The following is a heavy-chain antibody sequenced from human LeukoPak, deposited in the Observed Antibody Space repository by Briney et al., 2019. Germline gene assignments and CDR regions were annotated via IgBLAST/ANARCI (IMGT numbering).Heavy chain of an antibody. CDR1: GFSISTYS. Sequence: SETLSLTCTVSGFSISTYSWSWIRQPPGKGLEWVGYIYSSGGTDHNHSLKSRVTMSVDTSTNQLSLKLNSVTAADTAVYYCARAKRWENDAFDIWGQGTLVTVAS. CDR2: IYSSGGT. J-gene: IGHJ3*02. D-gene: IGHD1-26*01. V-gene: IGHV4-59*01. CDR3: ARAKRWENDAFDI.